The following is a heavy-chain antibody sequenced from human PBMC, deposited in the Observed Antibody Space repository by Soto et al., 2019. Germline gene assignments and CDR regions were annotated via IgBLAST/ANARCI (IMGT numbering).Heavy chain of an antibody. CDR2: IYKSATT. J-gene: IGHJ5*01. D-gene: IGHD7-27*01. CDR1: GDSISNLDYF. CDR3: ARGRYCLTGRCFPNWFDS. Sequence: SETLSLTCSVSGDSISNLDYFWAWIRQPPGQALEYIGYIYKSATTYYNPSFESRVAISVDPSKSQFSLNVTSVTAADTAVYFCARGRYCLTGRCFPNWFDSWGQGALVTVSS. V-gene: IGHV4-30-4*01.